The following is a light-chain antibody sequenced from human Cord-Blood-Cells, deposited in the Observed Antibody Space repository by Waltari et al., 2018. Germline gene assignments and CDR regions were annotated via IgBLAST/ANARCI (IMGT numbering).Light chain of an antibody. CDR2: DVS. Sequence: ITISCTGTSSDVGGYNYVSWYQQHPGKAPKLMIYDVSNRPSGVSNRFSGSKSGNTASLTISGLQAEDEADYYCSSYTSSSTWVFGTGTKVTVL. V-gene: IGLV2-14*03. CDR1: SSDVGGYNY. CDR3: SSYTSSSTWV. J-gene: IGLJ1*01.